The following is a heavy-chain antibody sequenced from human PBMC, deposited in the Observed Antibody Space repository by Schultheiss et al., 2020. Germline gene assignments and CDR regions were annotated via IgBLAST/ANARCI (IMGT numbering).Heavy chain of an antibody. CDR2: IYYSGTT. CDR1: GGSFSGYY. V-gene: IGHV4-59*01. CDR3: ARMSISSKGFDL. D-gene: IGHD3-3*01. Sequence: SETLSLTCAVYGGSFSGYYWSWIRHPPGKGLEWIGYIYYSGTTNYNPSLNSRVAISLDRSKNQFSLKLSIVTAADTAVYYCARMSISSKGFDLWGRGTLVTVSS. J-gene: IGHJ2*01.